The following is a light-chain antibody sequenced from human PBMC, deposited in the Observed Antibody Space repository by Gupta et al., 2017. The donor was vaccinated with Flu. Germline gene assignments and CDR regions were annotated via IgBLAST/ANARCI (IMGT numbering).Light chain of an antibody. V-gene: IGKV3-20*01. J-gene: IGKJ4*01. CDR2: DTS. Sequence: EIVLTQSPGTLSLSPGERATLSCRARQSVTGNYLAWYQQKPRQAPRLLIYDTSTSDTGISDRFGGSGSGKYLALTISRREQEDFAVYYCQQCCSSVFLTFGSGTNVKIK. CDR3: QQCCSSVFLT. CDR1: QSVTGNY.